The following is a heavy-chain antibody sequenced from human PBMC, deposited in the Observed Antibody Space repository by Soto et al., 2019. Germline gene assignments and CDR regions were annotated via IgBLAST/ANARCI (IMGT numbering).Heavy chain of an antibody. J-gene: IGHJ4*02. CDR3: TTGSHYVPGVGPTPYYLDS. CDR1: GGSIGHYF. CDR2: VYHTGTT. V-gene: IGHV4-59*01. D-gene: IGHD1-26*01. Sequence: QVQLQESGPGLVKPSETLSLTCTVSGGSIGHYFWSWIRQPPGGGLEWIGKVYHTGTTNYNPTLRPPVTMPLDTSNDHLSLRLDYVSAADPAVYYCTTGSHYVPGVGPTPYYLDSWGQGALAIVSS.